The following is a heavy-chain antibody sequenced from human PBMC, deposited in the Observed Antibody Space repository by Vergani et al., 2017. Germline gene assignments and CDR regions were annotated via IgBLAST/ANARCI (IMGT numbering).Heavy chain of an antibody. Sequence: EVQLVESGGGLVQPGGSLKLSCAASGFTFSGSAMHWVRQASGKGLERVGRIRSKANSYATAYAASVKGRFTISRDDSKNTAYLQMNSLKTEDTAVYYCTSDYGDYVMTGDAFDIWGQGTMVTVSS. V-gene: IGHV3-73*01. CDR2: IRSKANSYAT. D-gene: IGHD4-17*01. CDR1: GFTFSGSA. J-gene: IGHJ3*02. CDR3: TSDYGDYVMTGDAFDI.